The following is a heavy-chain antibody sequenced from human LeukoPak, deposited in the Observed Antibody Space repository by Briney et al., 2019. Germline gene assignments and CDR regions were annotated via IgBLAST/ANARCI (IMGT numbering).Heavy chain of an antibody. CDR3: ARGYYCSSTSCYPRGFDY. D-gene: IGHD2-2*01. CDR2: INHSGST. Sequence: SETLSLTCAVYGGSFSGYYWSWIRQPPGKGLEWIGEINHSGSTNYNPSLKSRVTISVDTSKNQFSLKLSSVTAADTAVYYCARGYYCSSTSCYPRGFDYWGQGTLVTVSS. V-gene: IGHV4-34*01. CDR1: GGSFSGYY. J-gene: IGHJ4*02.